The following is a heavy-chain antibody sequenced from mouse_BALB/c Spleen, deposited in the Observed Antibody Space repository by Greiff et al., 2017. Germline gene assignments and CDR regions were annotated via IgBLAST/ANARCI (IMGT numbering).Heavy chain of an antibody. CDR3: ARDDYESMDY. CDR1: GISITTGNYR. CDR2: IYYSGTI. Sequence: DVMLVESGPGLVKPSQTVSLTCTVTGISITTGNYRWSWIRQFPGNKLEWIGYIYYSGTITYNPSLTSRTTITRDTSKNQFFLEMNSLTAEDTATYYCARDDYESMDYWGQGTSVTVSS. D-gene: IGHD2-4*01. J-gene: IGHJ4*01. V-gene: IGHV3-5*02.